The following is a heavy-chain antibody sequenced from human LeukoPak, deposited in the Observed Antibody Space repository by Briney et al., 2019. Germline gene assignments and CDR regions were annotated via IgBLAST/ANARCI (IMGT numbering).Heavy chain of an antibody. Sequence: PGGYLRLSCAASGFTFSSYAMSWVRQAPGNGLKWVSAISGSGGSTYYADSVKGRFTISRDNSKNTLYQQMNSLRAEDRAVYYCAKDVGYSSSSDVNWFDPWGQGTLVTVSS. D-gene: IGHD6-6*01. CDR1: GFTFSSYA. V-gene: IGHV3-23*01. CDR3: AKDVGYSSSSDVNWFDP. J-gene: IGHJ5*02. CDR2: ISGSGGST.